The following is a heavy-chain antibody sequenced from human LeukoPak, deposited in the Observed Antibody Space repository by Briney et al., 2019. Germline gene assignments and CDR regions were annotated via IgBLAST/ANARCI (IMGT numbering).Heavy chain of an antibody. CDR1: GLTLSSNS. CDR2: MISSSCYI. Sequence: GGSPSLSRASTGLTLSSNSISWVRQTPGNGPPWVSSMISSSCYIYYADSVKSRFTISRDNAKNSLYLQMSSLRAEDTAVYYCARGGGYCSSTSCYLNDWFDAWGQGTLVTVSS. D-gene: IGHD2-2*03. CDR3: ARGGGYCSSTSCYLNDWFDA. V-gene: IGHV3-21*01. J-gene: IGHJ5*02.